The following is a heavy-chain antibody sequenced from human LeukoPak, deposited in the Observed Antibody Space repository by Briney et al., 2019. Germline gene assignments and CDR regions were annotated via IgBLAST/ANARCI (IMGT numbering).Heavy chain of an antibody. D-gene: IGHD3-9*01. Sequence: SETLSLTCAVYGGSFSGYYWSWIRQPPGKGLEWIGEINHSGSTNYNPSLKSRVTISVDTSKNQFSLKLSSVTAADTAVYYCARGLPGSFDYWGQGTLVAVSS. CDR1: GGSFSGYY. CDR3: ARGLPGSFDY. J-gene: IGHJ4*02. V-gene: IGHV4-34*01. CDR2: INHSGST.